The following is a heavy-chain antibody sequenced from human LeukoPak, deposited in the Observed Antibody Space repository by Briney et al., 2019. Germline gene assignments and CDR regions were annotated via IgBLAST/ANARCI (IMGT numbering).Heavy chain of an antibody. D-gene: IGHD2-15*01. Sequence: GGSLTLSCAASGFSFSDYYINWIRQAPGNGLEWVSYISYGGGTKHYADSVKGRFTVSRDNAKNSVILQMNSLRDEDTAVYYCVRGGQCSGGSCYADYFYYYMDVWGKGTTVTVSS. CDR1: GFSFSDYY. J-gene: IGHJ6*03. V-gene: IGHV3-11*04. CDR3: VRGGQCSGGSCYADYFYYYMDV. CDR2: ISYGGGTK.